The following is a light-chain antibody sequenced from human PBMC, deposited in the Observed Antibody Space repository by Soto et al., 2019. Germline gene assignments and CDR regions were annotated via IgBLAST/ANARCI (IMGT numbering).Light chain of an antibody. J-gene: IGKJ4*01. Sequence: DIQMTPSPSSVSASVGDRVSITCRARQGISSWLSWYQQKPGRAPILLIYTGFSLQSGTTSTFIGTGSGTVFTLTISSLLPEDVATYYGQQANSFPLSYGRGTTVEIK. V-gene: IGKV1-12*01. CDR2: TGF. CDR1: QGISSW. CDR3: QQANSFPLS.